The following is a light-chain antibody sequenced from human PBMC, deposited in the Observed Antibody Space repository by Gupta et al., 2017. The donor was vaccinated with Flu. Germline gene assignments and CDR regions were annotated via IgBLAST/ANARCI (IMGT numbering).Light chain of an antibody. CDR3: SSYTSSTTLVV. CDR1: SSDVGGYNY. V-gene: IGLV2-14*01. J-gene: IGLJ2*01. CDR2: EVS. Sequence: SSDVGGYNYVSWYQQHPGKAPKLMIYEVSNWPSGVSNRFSGSKSGNTASLTISGLQAEDEADYYCSSYTSSTTLVVFGGGTKLTVL.